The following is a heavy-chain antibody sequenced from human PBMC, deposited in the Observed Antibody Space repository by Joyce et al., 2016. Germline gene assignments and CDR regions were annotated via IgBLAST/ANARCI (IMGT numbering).Heavy chain of an antibody. J-gene: IGHJ5*02. V-gene: IGHV1-46*01. CDR1: GYTFTSFY. CDR2: INNSRGTT. CDR3: ARRVAARSDWFDP. D-gene: IGHD6-6*01. Sequence: QVQLVQSGAEVKKPGASVKFSCKTSGYTFTSFYIQWVRPAPGPGLVWVGMINNSRGTTTYEQKVQGRVNMTRETSTSTVYMELSRLKSDDTAVYYCARRVAARSDWFDPWGQGTLVTVSS.